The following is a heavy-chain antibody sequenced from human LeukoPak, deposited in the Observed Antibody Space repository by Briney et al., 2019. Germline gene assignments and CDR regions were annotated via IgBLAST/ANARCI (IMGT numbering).Heavy chain of an antibody. CDR3: ARTRTTDNWFDP. D-gene: IGHD2/OR15-2a*01. CDR1: GGSFIGYD. V-gene: IGHV4-34*01. CDR2: INHSGGT. J-gene: IGHJ5*02. Sequence: PSETLSLTCAVYGGSFIGYDWTWIRQPPGKGLEWIGEINHSGGTNYNPSLKSRVTISVDKSKNQFSLKLSSVTAADTAVYYCARTRTTDNWFDPWGQGTLVTVSS.